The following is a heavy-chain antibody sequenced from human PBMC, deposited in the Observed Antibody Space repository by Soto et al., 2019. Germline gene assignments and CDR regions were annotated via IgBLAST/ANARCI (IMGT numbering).Heavy chain of an antibody. CDR1: GFTFSNNG. CDR2: IWYDGSNE. Sequence: QVQLVESGGGVVQPGRSLRLSCAASGFTFSNNGMHWVRQAPGKGLEWVAVIWYDGSNEYFADSVKGRFTISRDNSKNTLFLQMDSLRAEVTAVYYCGRGVDYRDYAIDYWGQGTLVTVSS. V-gene: IGHV3-33*01. J-gene: IGHJ4*02. D-gene: IGHD4-17*01. CDR3: GRGVDYRDYAIDY.